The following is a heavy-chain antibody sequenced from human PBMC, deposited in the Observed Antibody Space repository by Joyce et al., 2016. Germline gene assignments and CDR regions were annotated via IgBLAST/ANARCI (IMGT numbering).Heavy chain of an antibody. V-gene: IGHV1-3*04. J-gene: IGHJ4*02. CDR2: INTGNGNT. CDR3: ATNNNYGD. CDR1: GYTFTDYP. D-gene: IGHD4-17*01. Sequence: QVQLVQSGAAVKKPGASVKVSGKASGYTFTDYPIHWVRQAPGQRLEWMGWINTGNGNTKYSQKFQGRVTITRDTAASTAYIEVSSLRAEDTAVYDCATNNNYGDWGQGALITVSS.